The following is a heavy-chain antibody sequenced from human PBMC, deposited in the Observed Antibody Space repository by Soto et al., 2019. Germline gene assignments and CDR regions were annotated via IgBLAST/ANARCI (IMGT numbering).Heavy chain of an antibody. CDR3: ARDKYSGSYTIDY. CDR2: IWYDGSNK. Sequence: PGGSLRLSCAASGFTFSSYGMHWVRQAPGKGLEWVAVIWYDGSNKYYADSVKGRFTISRDNSKNTLYLQMNSLRAEDTAVYYCARDKYSGSYTIDYWSQGTLVTVSS. D-gene: IGHD1-26*01. J-gene: IGHJ4*02. V-gene: IGHV3-33*01. CDR1: GFTFSSYG.